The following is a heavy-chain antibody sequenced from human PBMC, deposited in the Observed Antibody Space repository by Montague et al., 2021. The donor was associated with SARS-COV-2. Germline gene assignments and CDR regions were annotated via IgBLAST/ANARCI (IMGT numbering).Heavy chain of an antibody. CDR1: GGSFSDSH. Sequence: SXTLSLTCAVYGGSFSDSHWSWLRQPPGKGLEWIGEINQSGSTKYNPSLKSRVTISVDTSKNQFSLKLSSLTAADTAVYYCARGQSGITMIVVAILGVEFYFDNWGQGTLVTVSS. CDR3: ARGQSGITMIVVAILGVEFYFDN. D-gene: IGHD3-22*01. CDR2: INQSGST. V-gene: IGHV4-34*01. J-gene: IGHJ4*02.